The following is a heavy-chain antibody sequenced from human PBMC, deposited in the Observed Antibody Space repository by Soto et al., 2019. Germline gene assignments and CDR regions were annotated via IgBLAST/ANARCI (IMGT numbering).Heavy chain of an antibody. V-gene: IGHV3-33*01. Sequence: GGSLRLSCVASGFTFRNYAIHWVRQAPGKGLEWVAVIWDDGIKKYYADSVQGRFTISRDDSKNTLHLQMNSLRPEDTALYYCARDRYGSQPRFDYWGEGTLVTLAS. CDR1: GFTFRNYA. CDR2: IWDDGIKK. J-gene: IGHJ4*02. D-gene: IGHD3-10*01. CDR3: ARDRYGSQPRFDY.